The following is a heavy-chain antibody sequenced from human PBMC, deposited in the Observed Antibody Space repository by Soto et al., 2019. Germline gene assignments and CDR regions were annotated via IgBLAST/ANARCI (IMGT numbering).Heavy chain of an antibody. CDR3: ARGTYCSSTSCYEYYGMDV. CDR2: IKQDGSEK. D-gene: IGHD2-2*01. Sequence: GGSLRLSCAASGFTFSSYWMSWVRQAPGKGLEWVANIKQDGSEKYYVDSVKGRFTISRDNAKNSLYLQMNSLRAEDTAVYYCARGTYCSSTSCYEYYGMDVWGQGTTVTVSS. CDR1: GFTFSSYW. J-gene: IGHJ6*02. V-gene: IGHV3-7*01.